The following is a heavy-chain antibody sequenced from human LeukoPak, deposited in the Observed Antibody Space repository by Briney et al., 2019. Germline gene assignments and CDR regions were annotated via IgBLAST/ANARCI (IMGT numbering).Heavy chain of an antibody. J-gene: IGHJ4*02. V-gene: IGHV3-30-3*01. Sequence: GGSLRLSCAASEFTFSSFPIHWVRQAPGKGLEWVSLISHDGSKIYYADSVMGRFTISRDNSKDTLNLQMSSLRAEDTAVYYCATDRGWRTSGYYLYYFEYWGQGTLVTFSS. CDR3: ATDRGWRTSGYYLYYFEY. CDR2: ISHDGSKI. D-gene: IGHD3-3*01. CDR1: EFTFSSFP.